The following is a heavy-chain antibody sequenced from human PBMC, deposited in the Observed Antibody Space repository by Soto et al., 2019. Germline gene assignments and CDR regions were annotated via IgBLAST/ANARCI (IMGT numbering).Heavy chain of an antibody. CDR3: AHSYGGYELIYLYF. V-gene: IGHV2-5*01. D-gene: IGHD5-12*01. Sequence: SAPTLVNPTQTLTLTCTLCGFPFTTAGLAVGWIRQTPGGALEWLTVIYHNNDRRFSPSLKTRLTITGDTSTNPVVLSLTNVDPGDPAPYFCAHSYGGYELIYLYFWGQGIPVTVYS. J-gene: IGHJ4*02. CDR1: GFPFTTAGLA. CDR2: IYHNNDR.